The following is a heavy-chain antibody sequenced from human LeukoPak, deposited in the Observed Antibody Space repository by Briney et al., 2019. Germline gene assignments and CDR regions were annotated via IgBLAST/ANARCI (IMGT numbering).Heavy chain of an antibody. CDR3: ARDPRVYPGDSII. D-gene: IGHD3-22*01. Sequence: PGGSLRLSCAASGFTFSSYSMNWVRQAPGKGLEWVSSISSSSSYIYYADSVKGRFTISRDNAKNSLYLQMNSLRAEDTAVYYCARDPRVYPGDSIIWGQGTLVTVSS. V-gene: IGHV3-21*01. CDR1: GFTFSSYS. CDR2: ISSSSSYI. J-gene: IGHJ4*02.